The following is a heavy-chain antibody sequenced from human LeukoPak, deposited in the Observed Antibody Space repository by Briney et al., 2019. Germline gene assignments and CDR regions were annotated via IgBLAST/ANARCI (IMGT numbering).Heavy chain of an antibody. V-gene: IGHV4-39*01. CDR2: IYYSGST. D-gene: IGHD3-9*01. Sequence: SETLSLTCTVSGGSISSSSYYWGWIRQPPGKGLEWIGSIYYSGSTYYNPSLKSRVTISVDTSKNQFSLKLSSVTVADTAVYYCATEPVLRYFDWSPGASGMDVWGQGTTVTVSS. J-gene: IGHJ6*02. CDR1: GGSISSSSYY. CDR3: ATEPVLRYFDWSPGASGMDV.